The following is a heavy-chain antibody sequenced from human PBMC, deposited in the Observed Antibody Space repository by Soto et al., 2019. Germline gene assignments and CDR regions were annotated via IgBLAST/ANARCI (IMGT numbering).Heavy chain of an antibody. V-gene: IGHV1-2*02. CDR3: ARGPRMIVVVID. D-gene: IGHD3-22*01. CDR1: GGTFSSYA. Sequence: ASVKVSCKASGGTFSSYAISWVRQAPGQGLEWMGWINPNSGGTNYAQKFQGRVTMTRDTSISTAYMELSRLRSDDTAVYYCARGPRMIVVVIDWGQGTLVTVSS. CDR2: INPNSGGT. J-gene: IGHJ4*02.